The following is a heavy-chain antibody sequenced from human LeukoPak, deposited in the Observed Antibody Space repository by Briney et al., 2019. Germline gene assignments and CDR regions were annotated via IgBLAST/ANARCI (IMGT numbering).Heavy chain of an antibody. V-gene: IGHV4-38-2*01. D-gene: IGHD6-19*01. CDR2: IYYSGST. J-gene: IGHJ2*01. CDR3: ARNTSVISVAGPDNWYFDL. CDR1: GYSISSGYY. Sequence: SETLSLTCAVSGYSISSGYYWGWIRRPPGKGLQWIGSIYYSGSTSYNPSLKSRVTMSVDTSKNQFSLKLSSVTAADTAVYYCARNTSVISVAGPDNWYFDLWGRGTLVTVSS.